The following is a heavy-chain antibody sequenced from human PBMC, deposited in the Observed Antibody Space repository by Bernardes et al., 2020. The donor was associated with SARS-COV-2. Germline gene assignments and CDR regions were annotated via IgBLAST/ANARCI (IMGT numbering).Heavy chain of an antibody. Sequence: GGSLRLSCAASGFIFSTYWMNWVRQAPGKGLEWVANIKQDGSEKNYVDSVKGRFTISRDNAKSSLYLQINSLSAEDTAVYYCARELGSTTGATYYYYGMDVWGQGTTVTVSS. D-gene: IGHD1-1*01. V-gene: IGHV3-7*01. J-gene: IGHJ6*02. CDR3: ARELGSTTGATYYYYGMDV. CDR1: GFIFSTYW. CDR2: IKQDGSEK.